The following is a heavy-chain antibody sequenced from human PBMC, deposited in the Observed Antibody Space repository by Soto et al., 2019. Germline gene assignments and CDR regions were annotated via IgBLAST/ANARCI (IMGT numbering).Heavy chain of an antibody. J-gene: IGHJ5*02. V-gene: IGHV4-4*07. CDR3: ARGQRFSDWFDP. CDR2: IYSSGST. Sequence: SETLSLTCTISGGAIGSHYWTWIRQPAGKGLEWIGRIYSSGSTQYNPSLQSRVTMSLDTSKNQFSLRLESVTAADTAVYYCARGQRFSDWFDPWGQGTLVTVSS. D-gene: IGHD3-3*01. CDR1: GGAIGSHY.